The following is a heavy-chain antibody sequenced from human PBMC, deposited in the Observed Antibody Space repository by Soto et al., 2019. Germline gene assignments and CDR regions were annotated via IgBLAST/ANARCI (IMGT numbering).Heavy chain of an antibody. J-gene: IGHJ5*02. V-gene: IGHV4-4*07. CDR3: ARGQRFSDWFDP. CDR2: IYSSGST. Sequence: SETLSLTCTISGGAIGSHYWTWIRQPAGKGLEWIGRIYSSGSTQYNPSLQSRVTMSLDTSKNQFSLRLESVTAADTAVYYCARGQRFSDWFDPWGQGTLVTVSS. D-gene: IGHD3-3*01. CDR1: GGAIGSHY.